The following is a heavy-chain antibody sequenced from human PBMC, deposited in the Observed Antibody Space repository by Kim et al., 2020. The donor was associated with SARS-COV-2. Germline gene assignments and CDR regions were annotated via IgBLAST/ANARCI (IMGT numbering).Heavy chain of an antibody. D-gene: IGHD2-2*01. J-gene: IGHJ6*02. Sequence: QKFQERVTITRDMSTNTAYMELSSLRSDDTAVYYCAASSSTPNGYYGMDVWGQGTTVTVSS. V-gene: IGHV1-58*01. CDR3: AASSSTPNGYYGMDV.